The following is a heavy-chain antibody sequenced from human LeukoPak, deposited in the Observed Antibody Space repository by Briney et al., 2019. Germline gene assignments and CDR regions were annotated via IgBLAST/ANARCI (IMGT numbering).Heavy chain of an antibody. D-gene: IGHD4-17*01. CDR1: GFTFSSYW. CDR3: ARARNGDSLFDY. CDR2: IQNDGRST. J-gene: IGHJ4*02. Sequence: GGSLRLSCAASGFTFSSYWMHWVRQTPGKGLVWVSRIQNDGRSTSYADSVKGRFTISRDNAKNTLYLQMNSLRAEDTAVYYCARARNGDSLFDYWGQGTLVTVSS. V-gene: IGHV3-74*01.